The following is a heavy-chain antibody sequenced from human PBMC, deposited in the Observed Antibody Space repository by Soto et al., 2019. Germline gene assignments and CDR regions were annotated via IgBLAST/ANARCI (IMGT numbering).Heavy chain of an antibody. CDR3: ARVTGYYDSSGYYSY. J-gene: IGHJ4*02. D-gene: IGHD3-22*01. V-gene: IGHV4-34*01. CDR1: GGSFSGYY. CDR2: INHSGST. Sequence: TSETLSLTCAVYGGSFSGYYWSWIRQPPGKGLEWIGEINHSGSTNYNPSLKSRVTISVDTSKNQFSLKLSSVTAADTAVYYCARVTGYYDSSGYYSYWGQGTLVT.